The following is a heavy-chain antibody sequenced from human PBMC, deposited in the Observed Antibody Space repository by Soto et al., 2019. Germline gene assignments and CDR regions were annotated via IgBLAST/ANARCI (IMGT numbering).Heavy chain of an antibody. D-gene: IGHD1-26*01. CDR2: ISSSGSTI. CDR3: ARDSPRRSGSYPSPRPFDY. J-gene: IGHJ4*02. CDR1: GFTFSSYE. Sequence: GGSLRLSCAASGFTFSSYEMNWVRQAPGKGLEWVSYISSSGSTIYYADSVKGRFTISRDNAKKSLYLQMNSLRAEDTAVYYCARDSPRRSGSYPSPRPFDYWGQGTLVTVSS. V-gene: IGHV3-48*03.